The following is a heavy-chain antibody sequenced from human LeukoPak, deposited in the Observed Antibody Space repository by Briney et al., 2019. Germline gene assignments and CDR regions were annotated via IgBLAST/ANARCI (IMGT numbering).Heavy chain of an antibody. J-gene: IGHJ4*02. CDR3: ARGPNYDILTGTHFDY. D-gene: IGHD3-9*01. CDR1: GFTFSTYA. Sequence: PGGSLRLSCAASGFTFSTYAMSWVRQAPGKGLEYVSAISSNGGSTYYANSVKGRFTISRDNSKNTLYLQMGSLRAEDMAVYYCARGPNYDILTGTHFDYWGQGTLVTVSS. V-gene: IGHV3-64*01. CDR2: ISSNGGST.